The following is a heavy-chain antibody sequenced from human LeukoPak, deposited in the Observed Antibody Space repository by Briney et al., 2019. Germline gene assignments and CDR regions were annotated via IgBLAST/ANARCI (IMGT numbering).Heavy chain of an antibody. CDR1: GYTFTSYG. V-gene: IGHV1-18*01. Sequence: ASVKVSCKASGYTFTSYGISWVRQAPGQGLEWMGWISAYNGNTNYAQKLQGRVTMTTDTSTSTAYMELRSLRSDDTAVYYRARDQSGYCSSTSCQRDLNNWFDPWGQGTLVTVSS. J-gene: IGHJ5*02. CDR3: ARDQSGYCSSTSCQRDLNNWFDP. D-gene: IGHD2-2*01. CDR2: ISAYNGNT.